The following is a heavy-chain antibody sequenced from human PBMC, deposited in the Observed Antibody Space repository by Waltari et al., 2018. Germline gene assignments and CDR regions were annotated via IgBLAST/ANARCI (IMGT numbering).Heavy chain of an antibody. CDR2: IYHSGST. CDR3: ARDRGLRGGYDS. D-gene: IGHD5-12*01. V-gene: IGHV4-4*02. CDR1: GGSISSGNW. J-gene: IGHJ5*02. Sequence: QVQLQESGPGLVKPSGTLSLTCVVYGGSISSGNWWSWVRQPPGKGLEWIGEIYHSGSTYYNPSLKSRLSISLDKSKNQFSLNLSSVTAADTAVYYCARDRGLRGGYDSWGQGTLVTVSS.